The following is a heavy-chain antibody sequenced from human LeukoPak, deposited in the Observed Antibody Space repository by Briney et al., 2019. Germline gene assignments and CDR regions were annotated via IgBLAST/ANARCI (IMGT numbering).Heavy chain of an antibody. Sequence: PGGSLRLSCAASGFTFDDYAMHWVRQAPGKGLEWVSGISWNSGSIGYADSVKGRFTISRDNAKNSLYLQMNSLRAEDTAVYYCAKEGRFGEFDYWGQGTLVTVSS. CDR2: ISWNSGSI. D-gene: IGHD3-10*01. CDR1: GFTFDDYA. V-gene: IGHV3-9*01. J-gene: IGHJ4*02. CDR3: AKEGRFGEFDY.